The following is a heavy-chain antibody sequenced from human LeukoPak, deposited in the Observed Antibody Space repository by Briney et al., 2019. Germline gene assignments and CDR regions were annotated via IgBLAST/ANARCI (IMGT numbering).Heavy chain of an antibody. CDR1: GYSISSGYY. D-gene: IGHD1-14*01. Sequence: SETLSLTCAVSGYSISSGYYWAWIRQPPGKGLEWIGTIYHSGSTYYNPSLKGRVTMSVDTSENQFSLQLTSVTAADTVVYFCASSSAVVLANEFPEWGQGALVTVSS. CDR2: IYHSGST. V-gene: IGHV4-38-2*01. CDR3: ASSSAVVLANEFPE. J-gene: IGHJ1*01.